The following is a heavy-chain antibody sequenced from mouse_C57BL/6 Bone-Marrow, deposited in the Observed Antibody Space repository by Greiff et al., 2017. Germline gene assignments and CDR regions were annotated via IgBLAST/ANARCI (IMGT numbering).Heavy chain of an antibody. V-gene: IGHV14-4*01. CDR1: GFNIKDDY. D-gene: IGHD1-1*01. J-gene: IGHJ2*01. Sequence: EVQLQQSGAELVRPGASVKLSCTASGFNIKDDYMHWVKQRPEQGLEWIGWIDPENGDTEYASKFQGKATITADTSSNTAYLQLSSLTSEDTAVYYCTTGSNTTVVAPFDYWGQGTTLTVSA. CDR2: IDPENGDT. CDR3: TTGSNTTVVAPFDY.